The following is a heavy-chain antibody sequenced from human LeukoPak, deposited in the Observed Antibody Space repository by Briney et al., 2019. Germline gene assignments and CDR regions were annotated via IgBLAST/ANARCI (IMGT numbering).Heavy chain of an antibody. V-gene: IGHV3-53*01. CDR3: ARRAGAYSHPYDY. CDR1: GFTVSTNS. Sequence: GGSLRLSCTVSGFTVSTNSMSWARQAPGKGLEWVSFIYSDNTHYSDSVKGRFAISRDNSKKTLYLQMNSLRAEDTAVYYCARRAGAYSHPYDYWGQGTLVTVSS. D-gene: IGHD4-17*01. J-gene: IGHJ4*02. CDR2: IYSDNT.